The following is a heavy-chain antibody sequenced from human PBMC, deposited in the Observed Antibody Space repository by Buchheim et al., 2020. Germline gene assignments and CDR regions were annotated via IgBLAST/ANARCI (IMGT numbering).Heavy chain of an antibody. Sequence: QVQLVESGGGVVQPGRSLRLSCAASGFTFSSYGMHWVRQAPGKGLEWVAVISYDGSNKYYADSVKGRFTISRDNSKNPLYLQMNSLRAEDTAVYYCAKDGRYCSGGSCPPVHYYYYYMDVWGKGTT. CDR1: GFTFSSYG. CDR3: AKDGRYCSGGSCPPVHYYYYYMDV. D-gene: IGHD2-15*01. CDR2: ISYDGSNK. V-gene: IGHV3-30*18. J-gene: IGHJ6*03.